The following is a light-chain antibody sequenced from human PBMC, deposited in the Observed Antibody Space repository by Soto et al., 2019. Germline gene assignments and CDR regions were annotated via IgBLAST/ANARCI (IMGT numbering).Light chain of an antibody. CDR1: SSDVGGYTY. V-gene: IGLV2-14*01. CDR3: GSYTSRRTHV. J-gene: IGLJ1*01. Sequence: QSALTQPASVAGSPGQSITISCTGSSSDVGGYTYVSWFQQHPDKAPKVIISEVSDRPSGVSNRFSGSKSGNTASLTISGLQAEDEAEYYCGSYTSRRTHVLGTGTKLTVL. CDR2: EVS.